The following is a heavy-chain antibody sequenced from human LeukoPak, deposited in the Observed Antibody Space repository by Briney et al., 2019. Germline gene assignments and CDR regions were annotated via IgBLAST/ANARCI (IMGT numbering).Heavy chain of an antibody. CDR3: ARYHTAYSGYDYFDC. V-gene: IGHV4-31*03. D-gene: IGHD5-12*01. CDR2: IYHRRST. CDR1: GGSISSGNYY. Sequence: SETLSLTCIVSGGSISSGNYYWGWIGQPPGKGLEWIGNIYHRRSTYYNPTLKSRVTISVDTTKNQFSLRLSSVTAADTAVYYCARYHTAYSGYDYFDCWGQGTLVTVSA. J-gene: IGHJ4*02.